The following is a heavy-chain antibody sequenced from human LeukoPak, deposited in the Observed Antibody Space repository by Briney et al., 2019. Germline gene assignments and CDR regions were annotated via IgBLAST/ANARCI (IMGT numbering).Heavy chain of an antibody. CDR2: IIPILGIA. D-gene: IGHD3-22*01. CDR3: ARENSGEDDYYDSSGYFEFDY. J-gene: IGHJ4*02. Sequence: SVKVSCKASGGTFSSYAISWVRQAPGQGLEWMGRIIPILGIANYAQKFQGRVMITADKSTSTAYMELSSLRSEDTAVYYCARENSGEDDYYDSSGYFEFDYWGQGTLVTVSS. CDR1: GGTFSSYA. V-gene: IGHV1-69*04.